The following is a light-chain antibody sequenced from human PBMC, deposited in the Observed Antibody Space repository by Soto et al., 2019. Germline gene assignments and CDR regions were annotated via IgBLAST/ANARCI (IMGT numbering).Light chain of an antibody. CDR1: PSVSSSY. CDR3: QQYGSSPLT. CDR2: GES. J-gene: IGKJ3*01. V-gene: IGKV3-20*01. Sequence: EIVLTQSPGTLSLSPGERATLSCRASPSVSSSYLAWYQQKPGQAPRLLIYGESSRATGIPDRFSGSGSGTDFTLTISRLEPEDFAVYYCQQYGSSPLTFGPGTKVDIK.